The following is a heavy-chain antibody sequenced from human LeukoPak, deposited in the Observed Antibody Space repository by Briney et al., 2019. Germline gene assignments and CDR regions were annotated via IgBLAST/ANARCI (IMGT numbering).Heavy chain of an antibody. D-gene: IGHD2-8*01. V-gene: IGHV1-18*01. Sequence: GASVKVSCKASGYTFTSYGISWVRQAPGQGLEWMGWISAYNGSTNYAQKLQGRVTMTTDTSTSTAYMELRSLRSDDTAVYYCARDQGGYCTNGVCYSVRYSSSWEIDYWGQGTLVTVSS. J-gene: IGHJ4*02. CDR3: ARDQGGYCTNGVCYSVRYSSSWEIDY. CDR2: ISAYNGST. CDR1: GYTFTSYG.